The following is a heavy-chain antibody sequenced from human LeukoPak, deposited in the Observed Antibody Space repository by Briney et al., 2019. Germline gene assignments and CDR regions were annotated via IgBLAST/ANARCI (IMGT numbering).Heavy chain of an antibody. CDR1: GFTFSDYE. D-gene: IGHD1-26*01. Sequence: GGSLRLSCAVSGFTFSDYEMNWVRQAPGKGLEGVSYISTSGTIISYADPVKGRFTISRGNGKNSQSLQMNSLRAEDTAVYYCARDRSGYYGLDVWGEGTTVTVSS. J-gene: IGHJ6*04. CDR3: ARDRSGYYGLDV. CDR2: ISTSGTII. V-gene: IGHV3-48*03.